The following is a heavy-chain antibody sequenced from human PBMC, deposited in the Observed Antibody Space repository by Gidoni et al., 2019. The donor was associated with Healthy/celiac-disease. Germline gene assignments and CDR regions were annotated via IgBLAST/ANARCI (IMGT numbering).Heavy chain of an antibody. CDR2: IYYSGST. CDR3: ARCYDFWSGYCALGY. V-gene: IGHV4-59*01. Sequence: QVQLQESCPGLVKPSETLSLTCPVSGGSISSYYWSWIRQPPGKGLEWIGYIYYSGSTNYNPSLKSRVAISVDTSKNQFSLKLSSVTAADTAVYYCARCYDFWSGYCALGYWGQGTLVTVSS. D-gene: IGHD3-3*01. CDR1: GGSISSYY. J-gene: IGHJ4*02.